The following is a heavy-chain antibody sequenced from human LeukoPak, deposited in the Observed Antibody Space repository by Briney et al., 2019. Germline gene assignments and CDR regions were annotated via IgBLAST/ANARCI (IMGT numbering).Heavy chain of an antibody. J-gene: IGHJ4*02. Sequence: GASVKVSCKASGYTFTSYWIGWVRQMPGKGLEWMGIIYPGDSDTRYSPSFQGQVTISADKSISTAYLQWSSLKASDTAMYYCARRYGSGSYYFQYYFDYWGQGTLVTVSS. CDR2: IYPGDSDT. D-gene: IGHD3-10*01. CDR3: ARRYGSGSYYFQYYFDY. CDR1: GYTFTSYW. V-gene: IGHV5-51*01.